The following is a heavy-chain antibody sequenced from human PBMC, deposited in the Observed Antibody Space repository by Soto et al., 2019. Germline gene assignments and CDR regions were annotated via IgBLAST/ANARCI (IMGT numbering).Heavy chain of an antibody. Sequence: GGSLRLSCAASGFTFSSYSMNWVRQAPGKGLEWVSYISSSSSTIYYADSVKGRFTISRDNAKNSLYLQMNSLRAEDTAVYYCARDYCSSTSCYAKDYYYYYMDVWGKGTTVTVSS. D-gene: IGHD2-2*01. CDR3: ARDYCSSTSCYAKDYYYYYMDV. J-gene: IGHJ6*03. CDR2: ISSSSSTI. CDR1: GFTFSSYS. V-gene: IGHV3-48*01.